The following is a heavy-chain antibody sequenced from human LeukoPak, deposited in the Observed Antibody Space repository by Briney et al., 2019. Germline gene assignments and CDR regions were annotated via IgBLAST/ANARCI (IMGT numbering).Heavy chain of an antibody. CDR1: GGSFSGYC. CDR2: INHSGST. Sequence: PSETLSLTCAVYGGSFSGYCWSWIRQPPGKGLEWIGEINHSGSTNYNPSLNSRVTISVDTSKNQFSLKLSSVTAADTAVYYCARGVQDWGQGTLVTVSS. D-gene: IGHD2-15*01. J-gene: IGHJ4*02. CDR3: ARGVQD. V-gene: IGHV4-34*01.